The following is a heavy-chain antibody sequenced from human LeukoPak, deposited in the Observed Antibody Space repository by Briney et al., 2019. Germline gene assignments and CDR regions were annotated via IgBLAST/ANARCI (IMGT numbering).Heavy chain of an antibody. CDR2: IYRGGST. CDR3: ARVRQHDYIDS. J-gene: IGHJ4*02. V-gene: IGHV4-39*07. Sequence: SETLSLTCTVSGGSISSSSYYWGWIRQPPGKGLEWIGEIYRGGSTHYNPSLKSRVTISTDESKNQFSLRLSSVTAADAAVYYCARVRQHDYIDSWGQGTLVTVSS. CDR1: GGSISSSSYY.